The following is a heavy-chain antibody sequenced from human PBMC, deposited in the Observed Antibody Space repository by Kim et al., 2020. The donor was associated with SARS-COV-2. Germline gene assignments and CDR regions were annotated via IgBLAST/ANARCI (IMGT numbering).Heavy chain of an antibody. Sequence: SETLSLTCTVSGGSISSGGYYWSWIRQHPGKGLEWIGYIYYSGSTYYNPSLKSRVTISVDTSKNQFSLKLSSVTAADTAVYYCARRGGGLYWYFDLWGRGTLVTVSS. V-gene: IGHV4-31*03. CDR2: IYYSGST. CDR3: ARRGGGLYWYFDL. D-gene: IGHD2-15*01. CDR1: GGSISSGGYY. J-gene: IGHJ2*01.